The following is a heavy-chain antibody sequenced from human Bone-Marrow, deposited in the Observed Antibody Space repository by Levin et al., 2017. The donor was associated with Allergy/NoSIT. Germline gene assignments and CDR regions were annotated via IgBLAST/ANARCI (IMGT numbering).Heavy chain of an antibody. CDR1: GFTFSSYE. CDR3: ARGGGGYSAELDFDY. Sequence: GESLKISCAASGFTFSSYEMNWVRQAPGKGLEWVSYISSSGSTIYYADSVKGRFTISRDNAKNSLYLQMNSLRAEDTAVYYCARGGGGYSAELDFDYWGQGTLVTVSS. D-gene: IGHD5-12*01. V-gene: IGHV3-48*03. CDR2: ISSSGSTI. J-gene: IGHJ4*02.